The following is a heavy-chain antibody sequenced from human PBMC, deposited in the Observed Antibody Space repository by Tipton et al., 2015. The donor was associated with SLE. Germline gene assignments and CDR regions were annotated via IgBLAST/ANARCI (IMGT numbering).Heavy chain of an antibody. J-gene: IGHJ3*02. CDR2: IYYSGST. CDR1: GGSISSHY. D-gene: IGHD3-22*01. CDR3: ARGGDYYDSERAGAFDI. V-gene: IGHV4-59*11. Sequence: GLVKPSETLSLTCTVSGGSISSHYWSWIRQPPGKGLEWIGYIYYSGSTNYNPSLKSRVTISVDTSKNQFSLKLSSVTAADTAVYYCARGGDYYDSERAGAFDIWGQGTMVTVSS.